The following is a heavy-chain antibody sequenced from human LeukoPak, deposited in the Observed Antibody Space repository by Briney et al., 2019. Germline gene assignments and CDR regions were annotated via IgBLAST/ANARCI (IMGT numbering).Heavy chain of an antibody. D-gene: IGHD3-22*01. J-gene: IGHJ4*02. CDR2: ICYSGST. CDR3: ARDTHPRGLGFDY. V-gene: IGHV4-59*01. Sequence: SETLSLTCTVSGGSISSYYWSWIRQPPGKGLEWIGYICYSGSTNYNPSLKSRVTISVDTSKNQFSLKLSSVTAADTAVYYCARDTHPRGLGFDYWGQGTLVTVSS. CDR1: GGSISSYY.